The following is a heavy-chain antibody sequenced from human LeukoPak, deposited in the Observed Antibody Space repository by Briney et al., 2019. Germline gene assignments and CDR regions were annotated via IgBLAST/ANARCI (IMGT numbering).Heavy chain of an antibody. CDR2: IYTSANT. D-gene: IGHD6-6*01. J-gene: IGHJ4*02. CDR3: AKSIAAKYYFDY. Sequence: PSETLSLTCTVSGGSISSGSYYWSWIRQPAGKGLEWIGRIYTSANTNYNPSLKGRVTISVDTSKNQFSLNLSSVTAADTAVYYCAKSIAAKYYFDYWGQGTLVTVSS. CDR1: GGSISSGSYY. V-gene: IGHV4-61*02.